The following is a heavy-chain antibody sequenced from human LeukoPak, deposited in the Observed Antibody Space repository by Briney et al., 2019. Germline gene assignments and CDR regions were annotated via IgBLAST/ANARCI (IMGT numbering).Heavy chain of an antibody. D-gene: IGHD6-13*01. CDR2: ISAYNGNT. Sequence: ASVKVSCTSSGYILTNYAITWVRQAPGQGLEWMGWISAYNGNTDYAQKFQGRVTMTTDTSTRTAYMDLRSLRSDDTAVYYCARVRLGVSGYKDYFDYWGQGTLVTVSS. CDR3: ARVRLGVSGYKDYFDY. CDR1: GYILTNYA. J-gene: IGHJ4*02. V-gene: IGHV1-18*01.